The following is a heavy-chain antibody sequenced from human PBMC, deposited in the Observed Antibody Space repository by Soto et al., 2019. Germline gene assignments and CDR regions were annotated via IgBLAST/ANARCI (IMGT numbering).Heavy chain of an antibody. CDR3: AGSGRRTGYYYHYGMAV. V-gene: IGHV3-23*01. CDR2: VSASGLNT. D-gene: IGHD6-19*01. Sequence: HPGGSLRLSCAASGFTFSTYAMAWVLQAPGKGLEWVSGVSASGLNTYYADPVKGRFYISRDNSKNTLYLHMNSLRAEDTAVYYCAGSGRRTGYYYHYGMAVWGQGTSVTVSS. J-gene: IGHJ6*02. CDR1: GFTFSTYA.